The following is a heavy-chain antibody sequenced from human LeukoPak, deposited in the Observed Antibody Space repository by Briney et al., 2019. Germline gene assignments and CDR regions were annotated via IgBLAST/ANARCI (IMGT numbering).Heavy chain of an antibody. V-gene: IGHV1-2*02. CDR1: GYTFTGYY. J-gene: IGHJ5*02. CDR3: AREGDYGDYWFDP. Sequence: ASVKVSCKASGYTFTGYYMHWVRQAPAQGLEWMGWINPNSGGTNCAQKFQGRVTMTRDTSISTAYMELSRLRSDDTAVYYCAREGDYGDYWFDPWGQGTLVTVSS. CDR2: INPNSGGT. D-gene: IGHD4-17*01.